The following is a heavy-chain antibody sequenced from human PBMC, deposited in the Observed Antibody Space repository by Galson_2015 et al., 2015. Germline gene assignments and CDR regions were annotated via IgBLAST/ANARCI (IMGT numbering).Heavy chain of an antibody. CDR1: GGTFSSYT. D-gene: IGHD4-11*01. CDR2: IILILGIA. CDR3: ASTTTVTTGGVYYYYGMDV. V-gene: IGHV1-69*02. Sequence: SVKVSCKASGGTFSSYTISWVRQAPGQGLEWMGRIILILGIANYAQKFQGRVTITADKSTSTAYMELSSLRSEDTAVYYCASTTTVTTGGVYYYYGMDVRGQGTTVTVSS. J-gene: IGHJ6*02.